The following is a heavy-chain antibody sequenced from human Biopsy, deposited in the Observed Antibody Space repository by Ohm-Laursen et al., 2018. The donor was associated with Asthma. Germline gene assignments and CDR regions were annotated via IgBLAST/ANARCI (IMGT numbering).Heavy chain of an antibody. J-gene: IGHJ4*02. Sequence: SLRLSCAASGFSFRDYYMTWMRQSPGKGLEWVSSITSSSSYIFYADSVKGRFTISRDNPRNSLYLQMNSLRAEDTAVYYCARDAPTGGYIDYWGLGTLVTVSS. V-gene: IGHV3-11*06. CDR3: ARDAPTGGYIDY. CDR2: ITSSSSYI. D-gene: IGHD7-27*01. CDR1: GFSFRDYY.